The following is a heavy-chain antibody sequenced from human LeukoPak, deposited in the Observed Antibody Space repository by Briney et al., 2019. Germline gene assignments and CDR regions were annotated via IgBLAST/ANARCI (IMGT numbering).Heavy chain of an antibody. D-gene: IGHD5-18*01. Sequence: GGSLRLSCAASGFTVSSNYMSWVRQAPGKGLEWVSAISGSGGSTYYADSVKGRFTISRDNSKNTLYLQMNSLRAEDTAVYYCAEGGRSGYSYGYYDDAFDIWGQGTMVTVSS. J-gene: IGHJ3*02. V-gene: IGHV3-23*01. CDR3: AEGGRSGYSYGYYDDAFDI. CDR1: GFTVSSNY. CDR2: ISGSGGST.